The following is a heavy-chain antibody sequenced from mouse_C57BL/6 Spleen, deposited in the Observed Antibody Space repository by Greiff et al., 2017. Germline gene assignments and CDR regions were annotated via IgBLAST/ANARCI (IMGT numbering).Heavy chain of an antibody. CDR2: IDPSDSET. J-gene: IGHJ4*01. CDR1: GYTFTSYW. V-gene: IGHV1-52*01. Sequence: QFQLQQPGAELVRPGSSVKLSCKASGYTFTSYWMHWVKQRPIQGLEWIGNIDPSDSETHYNQKFKDKATLTVDKSSSTAYMQLSSLTSEDSAVYYCARGGYYGSSPYAMDYWGQGTSVTVSS. CDR3: ARGGYYGSSPYAMDY. D-gene: IGHD1-1*01.